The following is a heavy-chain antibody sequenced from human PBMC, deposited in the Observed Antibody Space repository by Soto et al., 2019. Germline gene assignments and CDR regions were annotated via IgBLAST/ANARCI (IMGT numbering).Heavy chain of an antibody. V-gene: IGHV4-31*03. CDR2: IYYSGST. CDR3: ARECYYDSSGCRWGMDV. CDR1: GAAINGGGYF. J-gene: IGHJ6*02. Sequence: SETLSLTCSVSGAAINGGGYFWGWARQPPGKGLEWIGYIYYSGSTYYNPSLKSRVTISVDTSKNQFSLKLSSVTAADTAVYYCARECYYDSSGCRWGMDVWGQGTTVTVSS. D-gene: IGHD3-22*01.